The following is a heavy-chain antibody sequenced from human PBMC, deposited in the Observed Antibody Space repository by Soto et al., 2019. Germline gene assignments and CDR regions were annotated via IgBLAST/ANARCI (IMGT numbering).Heavy chain of an antibody. D-gene: IGHD3-9*01. CDR3: AEEHHVIFTGPLSVWYFEP. Sequence: QVQLQQWGAGPLRPLETLSLTCGVSGGSFSGYYWAWIRQSPGKGLEWSGEINDRGAINYNPSLKSRVDISVGRSKNPYCVHLRSVTAAHTAVYYCAEEHHVIFTGPLSVWYFEPWGRGTLVTVSS. CDR2: INDRGAI. CDR1: GGSFSGYY. J-gene: IGHJ2*01. V-gene: IGHV4-34*01.